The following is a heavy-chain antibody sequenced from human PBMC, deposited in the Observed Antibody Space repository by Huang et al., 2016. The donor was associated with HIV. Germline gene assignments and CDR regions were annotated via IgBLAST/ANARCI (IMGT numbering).Heavy chain of an antibody. J-gene: IGHJ4*02. CDR1: GYIFSTYD. CDR3: ARGIAAGDY. D-gene: IGHD6-25*01. Sequence: QVQLVQSGAEVKKPGASVKVSCKASGYIFSTYDTHWVRQAPGQRLEWMGRINAGNGNTKYSQRFQGRVTMTRDTAANTAYVELSSLRSEDTGVYYCARGIAAGDYWGQGTLVTVSS. V-gene: IGHV1-3*01. CDR2: INAGNGNT.